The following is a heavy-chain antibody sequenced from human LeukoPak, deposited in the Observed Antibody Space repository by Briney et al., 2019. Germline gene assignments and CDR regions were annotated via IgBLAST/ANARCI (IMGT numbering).Heavy chain of an antibody. CDR1: GFTFSSYA. V-gene: IGHV3-23*01. CDR2: ISGSGGST. D-gene: IGHD2-15*01. J-gene: IGHJ4*02. CDR3: AKGTLPPSGDKYFFDY. Sequence: PGGSLRLSCAASGFTFSSYAMSWVRQAPGKGLERVSTISGSGGSTYCADSVKGRFTISRDDSKNTLYLQMNSLRAEDTAVYSGAKGTLPPSGDKYFFDYWGPGTLVTVSS.